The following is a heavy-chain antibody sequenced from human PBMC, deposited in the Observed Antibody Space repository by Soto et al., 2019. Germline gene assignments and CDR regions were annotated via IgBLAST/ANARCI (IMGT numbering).Heavy chain of an antibody. J-gene: IGHJ4*02. CDR1: GFTFSSYG. Sequence: GGSLRLSCAASGFTFSSYGMHWVRQAPGKGLEWVAVISYDGSNKYYADSVKGRFTISRDNSKNTLYLQMNSLRAEDTAVYYCAKVPHYSGSYPPDYWGQGTLVTVSS. V-gene: IGHV3-30*18. CDR3: AKVPHYSGSYPPDY. CDR2: ISYDGSNK. D-gene: IGHD1-26*01.